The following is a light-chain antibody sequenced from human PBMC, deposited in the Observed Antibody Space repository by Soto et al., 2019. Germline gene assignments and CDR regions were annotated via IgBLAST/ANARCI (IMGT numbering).Light chain of an antibody. Sequence: QSVLTQPASVSGSPGQSITISCTGTSSDVGSYNLVSWYQQRPGKAPKVMIYEVSKRPSGVSNRFSGSTSGNTASLTISGLQAEDEADYYCCSYAGSSTYYVFGTRTKVTVL. V-gene: IGLV2-23*02. CDR1: SSDVGSYNL. CDR3: CSYAGSSTYYV. J-gene: IGLJ1*01. CDR2: EVS.